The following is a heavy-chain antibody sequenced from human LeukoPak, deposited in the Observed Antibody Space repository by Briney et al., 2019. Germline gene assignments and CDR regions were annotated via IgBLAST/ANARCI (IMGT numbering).Heavy chain of an antibody. CDR3: ARGVGSGYTDY. CDR2: IYHSGIT. D-gene: IGHD3-22*01. CDR1: GYSISSGYY. Sequence: SETLSLTCIVSGYSISSGYYWGWIRQPPGKGLEWIGNIYHSGITYYNLYNPSLKSRVIISVDTSKNHFSLKLISVTAADTAVYYCARGVGSGYTDYWGQGALVTVSS. J-gene: IGHJ4*02. V-gene: IGHV4-38-2*02.